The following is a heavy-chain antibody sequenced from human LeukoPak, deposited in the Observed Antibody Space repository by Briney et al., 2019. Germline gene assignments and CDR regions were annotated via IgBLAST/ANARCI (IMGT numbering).Heavy chain of an antibody. Sequence: GASVKVSCKASGYTLTSYGISWVRQAPGQGLEWMGWISAYNGNTNYAQKFQGRVTMTRDMSTSTVYMELSSLRSEDTAVYYCAREVAANIVATTPLFDYWGQGTLVTVSS. CDR2: ISAYNGNT. D-gene: IGHD5-12*01. V-gene: IGHV1-18*01. CDR3: AREVAANIVATTPLFDY. CDR1: GYTLTSYG. J-gene: IGHJ4*02.